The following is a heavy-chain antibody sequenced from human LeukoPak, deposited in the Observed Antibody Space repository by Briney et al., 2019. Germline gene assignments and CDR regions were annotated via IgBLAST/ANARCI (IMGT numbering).Heavy chain of an antibody. J-gene: IGHJ4*02. V-gene: IGHV3-30*01. CDR1: RFTFSTYA. Sequence: GRSLRLSCAASRFTFSTYAMHWVRQAPGKGLEWVAVISYDGSNKYYADSVKGRFTISRDNSKNTLYLQMNSLRAEDTAVYYCARDGGNSVGFHFDYWGQGTLVTVSS. CDR2: ISYDGSNK. D-gene: IGHD4-23*01. CDR3: ARDGGNSVGFHFDY.